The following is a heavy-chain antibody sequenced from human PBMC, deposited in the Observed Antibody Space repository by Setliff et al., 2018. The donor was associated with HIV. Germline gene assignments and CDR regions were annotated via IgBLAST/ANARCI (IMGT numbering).Heavy chain of an antibody. V-gene: IGHV4-34*01. CDR3: TRGLGAQWLGSGDMDDHQYMDV. Sequence: VYGGSLSGHFWSWVRQPPGKGLEWIGEINDRGTSHYNPPLKSRVTISLDTSKNQFSLRLTSVTAADTAVYFCTRGLGAQWLGSGDMDDHQYMDVWAKGTTVTVSS. D-gene: IGHD6-19*01. CDR2: INDRGTS. J-gene: IGHJ6*04. CDR1: GGSLSGHF.